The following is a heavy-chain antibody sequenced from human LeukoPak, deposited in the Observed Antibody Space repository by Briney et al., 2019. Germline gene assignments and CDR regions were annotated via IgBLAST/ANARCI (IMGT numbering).Heavy chain of an antibody. Sequence: GGSLRLSCAASGFTVSSNEMSWVRQAPGKGLEWVSSISGGSTYYADSRKGRFTISRDNSKNTLHLQMNSLGPEDTAVYYCARDPYSGNYGNYYYYYMDVWGKGTTVTISS. CDR2: ISGGST. D-gene: IGHD1-26*01. CDR3: ARDPYSGNYGNYYYYYMDV. CDR1: GFTVSSNE. J-gene: IGHJ6*03. V-gene: IGHV3-38-3*01.